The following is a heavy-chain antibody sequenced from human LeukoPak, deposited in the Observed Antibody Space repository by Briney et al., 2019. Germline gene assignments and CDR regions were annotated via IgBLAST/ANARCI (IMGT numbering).Heavy chain of an antibody. CDR2: IYPGYSDT. J-gene: IGHJ6*03. CDR1: GYSFTSYW. D-gene: IGHD6-6*01. CDR3: ARHPGSSSSSGQYYYYMDV. V-gene: IGHV5-51*01. Sequence: GESLKISCNGSGYSFTSYWIGWVRQMPGKGLEWMGIIYPGYSDTRYSPSFQGQVTISADNSISTAYLQWSSLKASDTAMYYCARHPGSSSSSGQYYYYMDVWGKGTTVTVSS.